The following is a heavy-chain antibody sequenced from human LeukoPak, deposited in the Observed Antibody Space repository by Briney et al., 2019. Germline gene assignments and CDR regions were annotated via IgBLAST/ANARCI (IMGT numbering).Heavy chain of an antibody. Sequence: EASVKVSCKASGYTFTGYYMHWVRQAPGQGLEWMGGIIPIFGTTNYAQKFQGRVTITADESTSTAYMELSSLRSEDTAVYYCARDRGGIQVWILDYWGQGTLVTVSS. D-gene: IGHD5-18*01. CDR3: ARDRGGIQVWILDY. V-gene: IGHV1-69*13. CDR1: GYTFTGYY. CDR2: IIPIFGTT. J-gene: IGHJ4*02.